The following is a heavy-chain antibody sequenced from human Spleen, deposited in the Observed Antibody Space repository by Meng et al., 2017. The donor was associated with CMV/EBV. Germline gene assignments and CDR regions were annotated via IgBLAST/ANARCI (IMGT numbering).Heavy chain of an antibody. D-gene: IGHD3-10*01. V-gene: IGHV1-8*01. CDR3: ARGSITMVRGIGY. J-gene: IGHJ4*02. Sequence: ASVKVSCKASGYTFTNYDINWVRQATGQGLEWMGWMNPNSANTGYGQKFQGRVTMTRITSAGTAYMELSSLRSEDTAVYYCARGSITMVRGIGYWGQGTLVTVSS. CDR1: GYTFTNYD. CDR2: MNPNSANT.